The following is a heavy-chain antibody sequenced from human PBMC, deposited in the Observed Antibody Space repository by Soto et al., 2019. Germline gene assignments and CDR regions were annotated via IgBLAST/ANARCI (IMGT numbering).Heavy chain of an antibody. V-gene: IGHV1-2*04. J-gene: IGHJ6*02. D-gene: IGHD2-15*01. CDR1: GYTFTGYY. CDR3: ARGAGSCSGGSCYGMDV. Sequence: ASVKVSCKASGYTFTGYYMHWVRQAPGQGLEWMGWINPNSGGTNYAQKFQGWVTMTRDTSISTAYMELSRLRSDDTAVYYCARGAGSCSGGSCYGMDVWGQGTTVTSP. CDR2: INPNSGGT.